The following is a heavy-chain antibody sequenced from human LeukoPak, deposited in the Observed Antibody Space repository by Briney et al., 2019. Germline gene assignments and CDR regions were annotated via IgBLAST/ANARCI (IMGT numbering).Heavy chain of an antibody. CDR3: AKDPTDFDSSGQTYFDY. CDR1: GFTVSSNY. Sequence: GGSLRLSCAASGFTVSSNYMSWVRQAPGKGLEWVSVIYSGGTTYYADSVKGRFTISRDNSKNTLVLQLNSLRAEDTAVYYCAKDPTDFDSSGQTYFDYWGQGTLVTVSS. CDR2: IYSGGTT. J-gene: IGHJ4*02. D-gene: IGHD3-22*01. V-gene: IGHV3-53*01.